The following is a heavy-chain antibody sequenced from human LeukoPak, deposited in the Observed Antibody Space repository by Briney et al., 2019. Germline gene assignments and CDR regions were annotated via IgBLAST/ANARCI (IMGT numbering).Heavy chain of an antibody. CDR2: IWYDGSNK. J-gene: IGHJ6*02. Sequence: GRSLRLSCVASGFTFSSYGMHWVRQAPGKGLEWVAVIWYDGSNKYYADSVKGRFTISRDNSKNTLYLQMNSLRAEDTAVYYCARELRYYYYGMDVWGQGTTVTVSS. D-gene: IGHD4-17*01. V-gene: IGHV3-33*01. CDR1: GFTFSSYG. CDR3: ARELRYYYYGMDV.